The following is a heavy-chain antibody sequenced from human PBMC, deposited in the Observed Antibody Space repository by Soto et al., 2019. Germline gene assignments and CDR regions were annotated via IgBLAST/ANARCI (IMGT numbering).Heavy chain of an antibody. CDR2: ISYDGSNK. V-gene: IGHV3-30*18. Sequence: GGSLRLSCAASGFTFSSYGMHWVRQAPGKXLEWVAVISYDGSNKYYADSVKGRFTISRDNSKNTLYLQMNSLRAEDTAVYYCAKDRSGWSYYYYYRMDVWGQGTTVTVSS. J-gene: IGHJ6*02. CDR1: GFTFSSYG. D-gene: IGHD6-19*01. CDR3: AKDRSGWSYYYYYRMDV.